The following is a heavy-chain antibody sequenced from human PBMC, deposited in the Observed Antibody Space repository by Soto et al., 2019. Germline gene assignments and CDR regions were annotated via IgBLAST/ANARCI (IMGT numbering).Heavy chain of an antibody. V-gene: IGHV2-5*02. D-gene: IGHD1-26*01. CDR2: IYWDDSK. Sequence: QITLKESGPTLVKPTQTLTLTCTFSGFSLTTDRVGVGWIRQPPGEALEWLAVIYWDDSKTYRPSLESRLTITKDTSKNQLALTMTNMDSLETATYYCAHSYGGRSLYWGQGTLVTVSS. CDR3: AHSYGGRSLY. J-gene: IGHJ4*02. CDR1: GFSLTTDRVG.